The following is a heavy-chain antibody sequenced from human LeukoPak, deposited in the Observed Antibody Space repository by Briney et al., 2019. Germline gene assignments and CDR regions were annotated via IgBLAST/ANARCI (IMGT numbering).Heavy chain of an antibody. Sequence: GGSLRLSCAATGFTVSSNYKSWVRQAPRKGLEWGSVIYSGGSTYYADSVKGRFTISRDNSKNTLYLQMNSLRAEDAAVYYCARDNRGAVAGLYGMDVWGQGTTVTVSS. V-gene: IGHV3-66*01. CDR3: ARDNRGAVAGLYGMDV. CDR2: IYSGGST. J-gene: IGHJ6*02. D-gene: IGHD6-19*01. CDR1: GFTVSSNY.